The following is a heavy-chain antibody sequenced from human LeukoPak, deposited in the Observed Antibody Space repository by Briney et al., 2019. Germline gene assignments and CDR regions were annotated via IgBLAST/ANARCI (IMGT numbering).Heavy chain of an antibody. D-gene: IGHD6-13*01. CDR1: GFIYNTYA. CDR2: IDNSGDYT. CDR3: GKQFSSSWQFDP. V-gene: IGHV3-23*01. Sequence: PGGSLRLSCAVSGFIYNTYAMTWVRQAPGKGLEWFSSIDNSGDYTYYADSVKGRFTISRDNSRNTLYLKMSSLRVEDTALYYCGKQFSSSWQFDPRGQGTLATVSS. J-gene: IGHJ5*02.